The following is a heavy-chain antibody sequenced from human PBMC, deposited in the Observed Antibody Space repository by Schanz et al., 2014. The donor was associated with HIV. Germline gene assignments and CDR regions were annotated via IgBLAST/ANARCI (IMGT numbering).Heavy chain of an antibody. Sequence: QVQLVQSGAEVKKPGASVTVSCKASGYTFISYDINWVRQASEQGLEWMGWMNPNSGNTGYAQKFQGRVTMTRNTSISTAYMELSSLRSEDTAVYYCARARLGSSWYVTGFGSLDYWGQGTLVTVSS. CDR2: MNPNSGNT. J-gene: IGHJ4*02. CDR1: GYTFISYD. CDR3: ARARLGSSWYVTGFGSLDY. D-gene: IGHD6-13*01. V-gene: IGHV1-8*01.